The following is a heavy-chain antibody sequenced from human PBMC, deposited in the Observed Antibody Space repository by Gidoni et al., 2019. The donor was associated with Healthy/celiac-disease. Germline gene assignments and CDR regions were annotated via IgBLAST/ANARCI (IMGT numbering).Heavy chain of an antibody. CDR1: GFTFSSYW. D-gene: IGHD3-22*01. J-gene: IGHJ3*02. V-gene: IGHV3-7*01. CDR2: IKQDGSEK. Sequence: EVQLVESGGGLVQPGGSLSLSCAASGFTFSSYWMSWVRQAPGKGLEWVANIKQDGSEKYYVDSVKGRFTISRDNAKNSLYLQMNSLRAEDTAVYYCARAPTYYYDSSDAFDIWGQGTMVTVSS. CDR3: ARAPTYYYDSSDAFDI.